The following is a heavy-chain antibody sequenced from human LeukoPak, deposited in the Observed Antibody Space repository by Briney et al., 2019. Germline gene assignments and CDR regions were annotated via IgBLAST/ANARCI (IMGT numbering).Heavy chain of an antibody. CDR3: ARDGSYCSGGSCQYNWFDP. CDR2: MNPNSGNT. J-gene: IGHJ5*02. Sequence: ASVKVSCKASGYTFTSYDINWVRQATGQGLEWMGWMNPNSGNTGYAQKFQGRFAMTRNTSKSTAYMELSSLRSEDTAVYYCARDGSYCSGGSCQYNWFDPWGQGTLVTVSS. D-gene: IGHD2-15*01. V-gene: IGHV1-8*01. CDR1: GYTFTSYD.